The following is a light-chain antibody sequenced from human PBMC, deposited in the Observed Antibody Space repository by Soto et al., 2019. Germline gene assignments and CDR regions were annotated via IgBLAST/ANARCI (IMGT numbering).Light chain of an antibody. CDR3: QPYDNLPLT. J-gene: IGKJ4*01. CDR2: DAP. CDR1: QDISNY. Sequence: DIQMTESPSSLFASVVDRVTVTCQASQDISNYLTWYQQEPGKAPKLLFCDAPNLETGAPSMFSGSGCGTDCTFTISSTPPEDVATYYCQPYDNLPLTFGGWTKVDIK. V-gene: IGKV1-33*01.